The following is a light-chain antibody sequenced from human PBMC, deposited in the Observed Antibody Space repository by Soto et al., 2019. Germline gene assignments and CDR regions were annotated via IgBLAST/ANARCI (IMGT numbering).Light chain of an antibody. V-gene: IGLV2-11*02. J-gene: IGLJ1*01. CDR2: DVN. CDR3: CSYAGGASPYV. CDR1: TSDVGGYNF. Sequence: QSALTQPRSVSGSPRQSVTISCTGTTSDVGGYNFVSWYQQHPRKDPKLMVFDVNKRPSGVPDRFSGSKSGNTASLTISGLQAEDEADFYCCSYAGGASPYVFGTGTQLTVL.